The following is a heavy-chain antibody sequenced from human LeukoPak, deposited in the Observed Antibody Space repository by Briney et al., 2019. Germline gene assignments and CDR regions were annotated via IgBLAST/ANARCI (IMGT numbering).Heavy chain of an antibody. D-gene: IGHD1-26*01. V-gene: IGHV3-30*03. CDR3: ARDYRARVSAEVEHFQH. Sequence: GRSLRLSCAASGFTFSSYGMHWVRQAPGKGLEWVAVISYNGSNKYYADSVKGRFTISRDNSKNTLYLQMNSLRAEDTAVYYCARDYRARVSAEVEHFQHWGQGTLVTVSS. J-gene: IGHJ1*01. CDR2: ISYNGSNK. CDR1: GFTFSSYG.